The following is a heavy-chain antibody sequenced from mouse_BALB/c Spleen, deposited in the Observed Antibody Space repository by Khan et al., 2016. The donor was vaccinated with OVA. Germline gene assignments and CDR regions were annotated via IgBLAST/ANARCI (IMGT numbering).Heavy chain of an antibody. CDR1: GFTFSGFW. V-gene: IGHV11-2*02. Sequence: EVQLLETGGGLVQPGGSRGLSCEGSGFTFSGFWMSWVRQTPGKTLEWIGDINSDGSAINYAPSIKDRFTIFRDNDKSTLYLQMSNVRSEDTATYFCMSDDGYYWYFEVWGAGTTVTVSS. CDR2: INSDGSAI. J-gene: IGHJ1*01. CDR3: MSDDGYYWYFEV. D-gene: IGHD2-3*01.